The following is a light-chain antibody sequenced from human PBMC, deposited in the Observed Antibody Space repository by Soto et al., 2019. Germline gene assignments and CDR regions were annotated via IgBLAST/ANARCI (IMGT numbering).Light chain of an antibody. Sequence: IVMNQALDSLAVSLGERATINCKSSQSVLYSSNNKNYLAWYQHKPGQPPRLLIYWASTRESGVPDRFSGSGSGTDFTLTISSLQAEDVAVYYCHQHSSSPRTFGQGTKVEIK. J-gene: IGKJ1*01. V-gene: IGKV4-1*01. CDR3: HQHSSSPRT. CDR1: QSVLYSSNNKNY. CDR2: WAS.